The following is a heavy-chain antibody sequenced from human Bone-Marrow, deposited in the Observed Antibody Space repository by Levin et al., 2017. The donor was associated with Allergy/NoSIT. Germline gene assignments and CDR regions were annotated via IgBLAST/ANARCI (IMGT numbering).Heavy chain of an antibody. CDR2: IYHIGNT. V-gene: IGHV4-38-2*01. D-gene: IGHD6-19*01. J-gene: IGHJ4*02. Sequence: SQTLSLTCGVSDHSIRTTYYWGWIRQPPGTGLEWIGNIYHIGNTYYNPSLKSRVTISIDTSNNKFSLKVASVTAADTAVYYCARSAQTSGWNWFSDASSYYFDYWGRGTLVTVSS. CDR3: ARSAQTSGWNWFSDASSYYFDY. CDR1: DHSIRTTYY.